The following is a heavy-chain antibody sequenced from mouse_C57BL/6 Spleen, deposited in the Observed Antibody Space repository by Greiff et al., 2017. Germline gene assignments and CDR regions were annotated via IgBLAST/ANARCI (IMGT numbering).Heavy chain of an antibody. CDR3: ARHALLGSHYYAMDY. V-gene: IGHV5-12*01. CDR1: GFTFSDYY. D-gene: IGHD1-1*01. Sequence: EVKVVESGGGLVQPGGSLKLSCAASGFTFSDYYMYWVRQTPEKRLEWVAYISNGGGSTYYPDTVKGRFTISRDNAKNTLYLQMSRLKSEDTAMYYCARHALLGSHYYAMDYWGQGTSVTVSS. J-gene: IGHJ4*01. CDR2: ISNGGGST.